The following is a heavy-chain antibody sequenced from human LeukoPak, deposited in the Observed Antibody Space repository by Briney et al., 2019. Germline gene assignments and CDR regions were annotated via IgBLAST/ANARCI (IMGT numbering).Heavy chain of an antibody. V-gene: IGHV4-34*01. J-gene: IGHJ6*02. Sequence: SETLSLTCAVYGGSFSGYYWSWIRQPPGKGLEWIGEINHSGSTNYNPSLKSRVTISVDTSKNQISLKLSSVTAADTAVYYCARLTTSTLYGMDVWGQGTTVTVSS. D-gene: IGHD4-11*01. CDR3: ARLTTSTLYGMDV. CDR1: GGSFSGYY. CDR2: INHSGST.